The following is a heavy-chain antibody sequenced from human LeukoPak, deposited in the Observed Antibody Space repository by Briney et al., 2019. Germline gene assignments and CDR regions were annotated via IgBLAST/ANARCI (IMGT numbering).Heavy chain of an antibody. CDR2: VSHSGST. Sequence: SETLSLTCSVSGYPLTSGYFWGWMRQPPGKGLEWSVSVSHSGSTYYNPALKSRVTISVDTSKHQFSLKLSSVTAADTAVYYCACAGPTPYWGQGTLVTVSS. J-gene: IGHJ4*02. V-gene: IGHV4-38-2*02. D-gene: IGHD1-7*01. CDR1: GYPLTSGYF. CDR3: ACAGPTPY.